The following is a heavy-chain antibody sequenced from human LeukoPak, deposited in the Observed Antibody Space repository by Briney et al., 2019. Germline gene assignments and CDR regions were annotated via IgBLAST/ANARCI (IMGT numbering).Heavy chain of an antibody. V-gene: IGHV5-51*01. CDR3: ARHSRNWLAHDAFDI. CDR1: GYSFTSYW. CDR2: IYPGDSDT. Sequence: GESLKISCKGSGYSFTSYWIGWVRQMPGKGPEWMGIIYPGDSDTRYSPSFQGQVTISADKSISTAYLQWSSLKASDTAMYYCARHSRNWLAHDAFDIWGQGTMVTVSS. D-gene: IGHD3-9*01. J-gene: IGHJ3*02.